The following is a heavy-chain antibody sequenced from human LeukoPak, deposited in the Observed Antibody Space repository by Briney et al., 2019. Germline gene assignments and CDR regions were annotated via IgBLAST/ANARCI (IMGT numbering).Heavy chain of an antibody. V-gene: IGHV3-30*18. CDR1: GFTFSNYG. Sequence: GRSLRLSCAASGFTFSNYGMHWVRQAPGKGLEWVAVISYDGSNKNYVDSVKGRSTISRDNSKNTLYLQMSSLRGEDTAVYYCAKDHLAGYSYGGYYFDYWGQGTLVTVSS. CDR3: AKDHLAGYSYGGYYFDY. CDR2: ISYDGSNK. D-gene: IGHD5-18*01. J-gene: IGHJ4*02.